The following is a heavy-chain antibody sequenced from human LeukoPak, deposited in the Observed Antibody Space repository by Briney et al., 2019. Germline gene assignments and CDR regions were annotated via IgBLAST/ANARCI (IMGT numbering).Heavy chain of an antibody. CDR2: ISGTSSII. Sequence: GGSLRLSCAASGFTFSSYSMNWVRQAPGKRLEWISYISGTSSIIYYTPSVKGRFTISRDNGKYSLYLQMNSLRDDDTAVYFCVRGTWDGDRIFDMWGQGAMVTVSS. CDR1: GFTFSSYS. D-gene: IGHD5-24*01. CDR3: VRGTWDGDRIFDM. J-gene: IGHJ3*02. V-gene: IGHV3-48*02.